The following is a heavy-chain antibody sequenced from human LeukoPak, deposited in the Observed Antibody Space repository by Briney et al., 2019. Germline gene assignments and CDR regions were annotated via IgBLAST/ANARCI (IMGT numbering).Heavy chain of an antibody. D-gene: IGHD3-3*01. Sequence: PSETLSLTCTVSGGSISSYYWSWIRQPPGKGLEWIGYIYYSGSTYYNPSLKSRVTISVDTSKNQFSLKLSSVTAADTAVYYCARAIFGVVINDAFDIWGQGTMVTVSS. CDR1: GGSISSYY. J-gene: IGHJ3*02. V-gene: IGHV4-59*04. CDR2: IYYSGST. CDR3: ARAIFGVVINDAFDI.